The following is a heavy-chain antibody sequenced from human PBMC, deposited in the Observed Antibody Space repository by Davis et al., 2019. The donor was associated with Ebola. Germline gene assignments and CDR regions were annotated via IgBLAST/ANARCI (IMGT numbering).Heavy chain of an antibody. CDR3: VRGWTQLWPNDY. V-gene: IGHV3-15*05. J-gene: IGHJ4*02. Sequence: GGSLRLSCAASGFTFSNAWMSWVRQAPGKGLEWVGRIKSKTDGGTTDYAAPVKGRFTISRDDSKNTLYLQMNSLRAEDTAVYYCVRGWTQLWPNDYWGQGTLVTVSS. CDR2: IKSKTDGGTT. CDR1: GFTFSNAW. D-gene: IGHD5-18*01.